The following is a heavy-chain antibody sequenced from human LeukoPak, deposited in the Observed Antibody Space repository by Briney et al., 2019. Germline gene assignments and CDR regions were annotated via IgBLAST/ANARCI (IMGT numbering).Heavy chain of an antibody. CDR2: IYYSGST. CDR1: GGSISSSSYY. Sequence: SETLSLTCTVSGGSISSSSYYWGWIRQPPGKGLEWIGSIYYSGSTYYNPSLKSRATISVDTSKNQFSLKLSSVTAADTAVYYCARPQSSTTAAVWFDPWGQGTLVTVSS. J-gene: IGHJ5*02. V-gene: IGHV4-39*01. CDR3: ARPQSSTTAAVWFDP. D-gene: IGHD2-2*01.